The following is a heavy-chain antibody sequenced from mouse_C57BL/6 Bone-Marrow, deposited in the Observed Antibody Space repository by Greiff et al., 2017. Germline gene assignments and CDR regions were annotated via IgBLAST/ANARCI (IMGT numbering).Heavy chain of an antibody. CDR1: GFTFSDYY. CDR3: ARDLNWAYFDY. CDR2: INYDGSST. Sequence: EVMLVESEGGLVQPGSSMKLSCTASGFTFSDYYMAWVRQVPEKGLEWVANINYDGSSTYYLDSLKSRFIISRDNAKNILYLQMSSLKSEDTATYYCARDLNWAYFDYWGQGTTLTVSS. J-gene: IGHJ2*01. V-gene: IGHV5-16*01. D-gene: IGHD4-1*01.